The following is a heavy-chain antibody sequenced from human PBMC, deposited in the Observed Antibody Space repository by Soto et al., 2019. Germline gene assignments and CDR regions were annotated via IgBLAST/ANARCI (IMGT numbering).Heavy chain of an antibody. Sequence: VQLQESGPGLVKPSQTLSLTCTVSSGSISSADYYWSWIRQPPGKGLEWIGYIYSPGSAYYNPSLKGRXTXSXXTSKNQFSLKVTSVTAADTAVYYCASGGSSNWFDPWGQGTLVTVSS. V-gene: IGHV4-30-4*01. CDR2: IYSPGSA. CDR1: SGSISSADYY. D-gene: IGHD1-26*01. J-gene: IGHJ5*02. CDR3: ASGGSSNWFDP.